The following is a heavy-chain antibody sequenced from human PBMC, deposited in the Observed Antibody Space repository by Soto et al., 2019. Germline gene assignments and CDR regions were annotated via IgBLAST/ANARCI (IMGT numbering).Heavy chain of an antibody. CDR2: IYSSGST. CDR3: ARDIRGYSRAFDF. J-gene: IGHJ4*02. V-gene: IGHV4-61*01. Sequence: SETLSLTCTVSGDSVSSYNYYWTWIRQSPGKGLEWVGYIYSSGSTKYNPSLKSRVTISLHTSSNQFSLNLTSVTAADTAVYYCARDIRGYSRAFDFWGQGTLVTVSS. D-gene: IGHD5-18*01. CDR1: GDSVSSYNYY.